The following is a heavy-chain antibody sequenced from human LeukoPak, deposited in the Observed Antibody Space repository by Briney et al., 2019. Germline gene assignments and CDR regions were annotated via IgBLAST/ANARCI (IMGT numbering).Heavy chain of an antibody. CDR1: GFTFSSYA. CDR3: AKDFDDYVWGSYRYTTVGYFDY. CDR2: ISGSGGST. D-gene: IGHD3-16*02. J-gene: IGHJ4*02. Sequence: PGRSLRLSCAASGFTFSSYAMSWVRQAPGKGLEWVSAISGSGGSTYYADSVKGRFTISRDNSKNTLYLQMNSLRAEGTAVYYCAKDFDDYVWGSYRYTTVGYFDYWGQGTLVTVSS. V-gene: IGHV3-23*01.